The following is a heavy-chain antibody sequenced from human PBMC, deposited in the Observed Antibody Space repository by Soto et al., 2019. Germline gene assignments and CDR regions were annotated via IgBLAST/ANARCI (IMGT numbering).Heavy chain of an antibody. CDR1: GYTFASYG. CDR3: AREGFGEFAGY. D-gene: IGHD3-10*01. J-gene: IGHJ4*02. CDR2: VSTYSPKT. Sequence: ASVKVSCKASGYTFASYGISWLRQAPGQGLEWMGWVSTYSPKTVYAQKFQGRVTMTTDTSTTTAYMELTSLTSEDTAVYYCAREGFGEFAGYWGQGTLVTVSS. V-gene: IGHV1-18*01.